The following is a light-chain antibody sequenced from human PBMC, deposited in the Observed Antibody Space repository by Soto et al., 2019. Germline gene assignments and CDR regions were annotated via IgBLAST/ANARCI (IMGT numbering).Light chain of an antibody. Sequence: QSALTQPPSASGSPGQSVTISCTGTSSDVGGYNYVSWYQQHPGKVPKLVIYEVFKRPSGVPDRFSGSKSGNTASLTVSGLQAEDEADYYCSSYAGGNNLGVFGGGTKLTVL. CDR1: SSDVGGYNY. CDR3: SSYAGGNNLGV. V-gene: IGLV2-8*01. CDR2: EVF. J-gene: IGLJ2*01.